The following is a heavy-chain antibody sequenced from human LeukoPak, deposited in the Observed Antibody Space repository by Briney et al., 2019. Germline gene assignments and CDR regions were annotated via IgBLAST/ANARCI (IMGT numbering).Heavy chain of an antibody. J-gene: IGHJ5*02. CDR3: ARDGAAGGDWPPRPENWFDP. D-gene: IGHD2-21*02. Sequence: GASVKVSCKASGGTFSSYAISWVRQPPGQGLEWMGRIIPIFGIANYAQKFQGRVTITADKSTSTAYMELSNLRSEDTAVYYCARDGAAGGDWPPRPENWFDPWGQGTLVTVSS. CDR1: GGTFSSYA. V-gene: IGHV1-69*04. CDR2: IIPIFGIA.